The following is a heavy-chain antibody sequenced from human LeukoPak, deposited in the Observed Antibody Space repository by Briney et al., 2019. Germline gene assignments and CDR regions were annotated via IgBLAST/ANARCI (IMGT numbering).Heavy chain of an antibody. D-gene: IGHD1-26*01. Sequence: SETLSLTCTVSGGSISSNYWTWIRQPPGKGLEWIGYIYNSGSTDYNPSLKSRVTISVDKSKNQFSLKLSSVTAADTAVYYCASANSIVRNAFDIWGQGTMVTVSS. CDR2: IYNSGST. CDR1: GGSISSNY. CDR3: ASANSIVRNAFDI. J-gene: IGHJ3*02. V-gene: IGHV4-4*09.